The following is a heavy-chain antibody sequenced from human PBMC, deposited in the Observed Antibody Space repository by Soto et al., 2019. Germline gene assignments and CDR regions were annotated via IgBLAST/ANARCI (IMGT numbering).Heavy chain of an antibody. Sequence: ASVKVSCKASGYSFSGYYMNWVRQAPGQGLEWMGWIKPNSGGTDYAQKFQGRVTMTGDTSISTAYMELRGLRYDDTAVYYCARTRGVIPRVTYNWFDPWGKGTLVTVS. J-gene: IGHJ5*02. V-gene: IGHV1-2*02. CDR1: GYSFSGYY. CDR3: ARTRGVIPRVTYNWFDP. CDR2: IKPNSGGT. D-gene: IGHD3-10*01.